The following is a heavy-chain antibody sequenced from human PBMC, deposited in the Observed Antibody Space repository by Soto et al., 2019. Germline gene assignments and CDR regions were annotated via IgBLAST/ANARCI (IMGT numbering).Heavy chain of an antibody. J-gene: IGHJ4*02. CDR2: IKQDGSEK. D-gene: IGHD3-10*01. Sequence: PGGSLRLSCAASGFTFSSYWMSWVRQAPGKGLEWVANIKQDGSEKYYVDSVKGRFTISRDNAKNSLYLQMNSLRAEDTAVYYCARAKDMVRDYYFDYWGQGTLVTVSS. V-gene: IGHV3-7*05. CDR1: GFTFSSYW. CDR3: ARAKDMVRDYYFDY.